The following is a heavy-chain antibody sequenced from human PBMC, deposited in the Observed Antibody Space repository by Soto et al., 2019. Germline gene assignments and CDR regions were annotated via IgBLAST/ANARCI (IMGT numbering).Heavy chain of an antibody. CDR3: ARHQDNWNPLAALDYNWFDP. CDR2: IDPSDSYT. D-gene: IGHD1-20*01. CDR1: GYSFTSYW. V-gene: IGHV5-10-1*01. Sequence: GESLKISCKGSGYSFTSYWISWVRQMPGKGLEWMGRIDPSDSYTNYSPSFQGHVTISADKSISTAYLQWSSLKASDTAMYYCARHQDNWNPLAALDYNWFDPWGQGTLVTVYS. J-gene: IGHJ5*02.